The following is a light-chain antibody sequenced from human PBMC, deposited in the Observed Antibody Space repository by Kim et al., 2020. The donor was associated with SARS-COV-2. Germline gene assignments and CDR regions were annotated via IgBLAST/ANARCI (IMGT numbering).Light chain of an antibody. CDR1: SGSIASHY. J-gene: IGLJ3*02. CDR2: EDN. CDR3: QSYDSSNHWV. Sequence: NFMLTQPHSVSESPGKTVTISCTGSSGSIASHYVQWYQQRPGSAPTTVIYEDNLRPSGVPDRFSGSIDSSSNSASLTISGLKTEDEADYYCQSYDSSNHWVFGGGTQLIVL. V-gene: IGLV6-57*02.